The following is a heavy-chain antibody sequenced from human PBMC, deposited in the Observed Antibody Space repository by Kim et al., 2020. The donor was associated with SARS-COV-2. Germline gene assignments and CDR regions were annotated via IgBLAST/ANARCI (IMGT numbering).Heavy chain of an antibody. D-gene: IGHD1-26*01. V-gene: IGHV4-34*04. Sequence: SETLSLTCAVYGGSFSGNCWCWICQRPGKGLEWKGVINHNGSTNNNPYPTSRGPISVSTSTNQIPLNLSPVTAAATAAYYCSRAGVVGMKIWVVHCGQGT. CDR3: SRAGVVGMKIWVVH. CDR1: GGSFSGNC. CDR2: INHNGST. J-gene: IGHJ5*02.